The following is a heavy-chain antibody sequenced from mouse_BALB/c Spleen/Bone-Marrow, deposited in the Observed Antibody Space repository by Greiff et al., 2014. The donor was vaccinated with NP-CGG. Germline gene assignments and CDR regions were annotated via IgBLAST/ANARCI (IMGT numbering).Heavy chain of an antibody. CDR2: IYPGSGST. V-gene: IGHV1S22*01. CDR3: TPRLRY. Sequence: LHQSGSELVRPGASVKLSCKASGYTFTSYWMHWVKQRPGQGLEWIGNIYPGSGSTNYDEKFKSKATLTVDTSSSTAYMQLSSLTSEDSAVYYCTPRLRYWGQGTTLTVSS. D-gene: IGHD1-2*01. CDR1: GYTFTSYW. J-gene: IGHJ2*01.